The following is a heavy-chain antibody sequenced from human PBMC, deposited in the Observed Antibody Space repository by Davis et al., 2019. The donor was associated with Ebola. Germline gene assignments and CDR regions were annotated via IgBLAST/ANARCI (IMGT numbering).Heavy chain of an antibody. D-gene: IGHD1-26*01. CDR2: ISYDGSNK. V-gene: IGHV3-30*18. CDR1: GFTFSSYG. J-gene: IGHJ4*02. Sequence: GESLKISCAASGFTFSSYGMPWVRQAPGKGLEWVAVISYDGSNKYYADSVKGRFTISRDNSKNTLYLQMNSLRAEDTAVYYCAKVGGSYPTGDYWGQGTLVTVSS. CDR3: AKVGGSYPTGDY.